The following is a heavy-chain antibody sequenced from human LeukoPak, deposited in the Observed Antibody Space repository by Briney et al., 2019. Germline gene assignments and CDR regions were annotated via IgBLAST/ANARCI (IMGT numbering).Heavy chain of an antibody. CDR1: GFNFNIYA. CDR2: ISSNSVYT. V-gene: IGHV3-23*01. CDR3: AKDRPNYYESNGHYYRQDGDY. Sequence: PGGSLRLSCAASGFNFNIYAMSWVRQAPGKGLEWVSSISSNSVYTYYGDSVKGWFTVSRDNSKNTLYLQMNSLRAEDTAIYYCAKDRPNYYESNGHYYRQDGDYWGQGTLVTVSS. D-gene: IGHD3-22*01. J-gene: IGHJ4*02.